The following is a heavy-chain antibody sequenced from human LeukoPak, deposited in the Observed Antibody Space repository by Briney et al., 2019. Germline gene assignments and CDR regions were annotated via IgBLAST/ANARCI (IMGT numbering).Heavy chain of an antibody. Sequence: PGGSLRLSCAASGFTFSNAWMSWVRQAPGKGLEWVGRIKSKTDGGTTDYAAPVKGRFTISRDDPKNTLYLQMNSLKTEDTAVYYCTTDILLWSGESTTFGHGMDVWGQGTTVTVSS. CDR2: IKSKTDGGTT. CDR1: GFTFSNAW. J-gene: IGHJ6*02. V-gene: IGHV3-15*01. D-gene: IGHD3-10*01. CDR3: TTDILLWSGESTTFGHGMDV.